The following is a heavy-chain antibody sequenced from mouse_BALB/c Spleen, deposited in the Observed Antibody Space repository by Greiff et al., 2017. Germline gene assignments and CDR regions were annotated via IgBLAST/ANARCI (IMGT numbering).Heavy chain of an antibody. CDR3: AIEGTRGDAMDY. D-gene: IGHD3-3*01. CDR2: ISYDGSN. Sequence: EVQLQESGPGLVKPSQSLSLTCSVTGYSITSGYYWNWIRQFPGNKLEWMGYISYDGSNNYNPSLKNRISITRDTSKNQFFLKLNSVTTEDTATYYCAIEGTRGDAMDYWGQGTSVTVSS. CDR1: GYSITSGYY. V-gene: IGHV3-6*02. J-gene: IGHJ4*01.